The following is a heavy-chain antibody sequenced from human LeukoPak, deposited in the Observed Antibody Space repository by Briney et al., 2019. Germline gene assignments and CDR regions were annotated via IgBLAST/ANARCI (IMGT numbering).Heavy chain of an antibody. Sequence: SVKVSCKASGFTFTGSAMQWVRQARGQRPECIGWIVIGSGDTTYAQTLQERATITRDLSTSTAYMELSSLRSEDTAVYYCASNYYDSSGYYWGAFDIWGQGTMVTVSS. CDR2: IVIGSGDT. J-gene: IGHJ3*02. D-gene: IGHD3-22*01. V-gene: IGHV1-58*02. CDR3: ASNYYDSSGYYWGAFDI. CDR1: GFTFTGSA.